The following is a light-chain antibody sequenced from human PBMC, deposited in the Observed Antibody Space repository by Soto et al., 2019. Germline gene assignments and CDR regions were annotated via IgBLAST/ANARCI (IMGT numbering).Light chain of an antibody. CDR3: QQSYNTPIT. CDR1: RTIDNY. V-gene: IGKV1-39*01. J-gene: IGKJ5*01. CDR2: ATS. Sequence: DIQMTQSPSSLSASLGDRVTITCRASRTIDNYLNWYQQKPGRAPELLVYATSSLQSGVPSRFTGGGSGTHFTLTISGLQPEDFATYFCQQSYNTPITFGQGRRLEIK.